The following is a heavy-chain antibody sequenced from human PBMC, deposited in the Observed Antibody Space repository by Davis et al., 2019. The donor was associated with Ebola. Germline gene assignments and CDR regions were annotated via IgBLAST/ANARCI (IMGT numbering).Heavy chain of an antibody. CDR2: IYYSGST. CDR1: GVTISSYY. V-gene: IGHV4-59*01. CDR3: ARDGDS. J-gene: IGHJ4*02. Sequence: SETLSLTCTASGVTISSYYWSWIRQPPGKGLEWLGYIYYSGSTNYNPSLKSRVTISVDTSKNQFSLKLSSVTAADTAVYYCARDGDSWGQGTLVTVSS.